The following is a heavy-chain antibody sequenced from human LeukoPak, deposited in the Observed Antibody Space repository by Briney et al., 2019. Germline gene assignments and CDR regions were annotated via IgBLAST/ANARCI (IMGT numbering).Heavy chain of an antibody. V-gene: IGHV3-21*01. CDR2: ISSSSSYI. CDR1: GFTFSSYS. Sequence: GGSLRLSCAASGFTFSSYSMNWVRQAPGKGLEWVSSISSSSSYIYYADSVKGRSTISRDNAKNSLYLQMNSLRAEDTAVHYCARPYCTNGVCYRDWGQGTLVTVSS. J-gene: IGHJ4*02. CDR3: ARPYCTNGVCYRD. D-gene: IGHD2-8*01.